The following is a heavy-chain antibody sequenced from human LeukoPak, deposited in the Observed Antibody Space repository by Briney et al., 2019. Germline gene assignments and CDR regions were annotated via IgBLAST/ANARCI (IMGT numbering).Heavy chain of an antibody. CDR3: AKESAAAIPGEG. D-gene: IGHD2-2*02. Sequence: RTGGSLRLSCAASGFTFSTYWMSWVRQAPGKGLEWVSAISGSGGSTYYADSVKGRFTISRDNSKNTLYLQMNSLRAEDTAVYYCAKESAAAIPGEGRGQGTLVTVSS. CDR2: ISGSGGST. V-gene: IGHV3-23*01. CDR1: GFTFSTYW. J-gene: IGHJ4*02.